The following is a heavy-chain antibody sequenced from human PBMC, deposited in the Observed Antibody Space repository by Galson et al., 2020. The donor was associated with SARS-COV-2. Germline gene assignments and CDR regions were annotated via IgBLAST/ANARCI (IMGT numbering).Heavy chain of an antibody. Sequence: GGSLRLSCTASGFTFRDYAMTWVRQAPGKGLEWVSTAGYSGGTYYADSVKGRFTISRDNSKNTMYLQMKSLRAEDTAVYYCTNARGGTTVLEPRFVYWGRGTLVVVSS. CDR2: AGYSGGT. CDR1: GFTFRDYA. CDR3: TNARGGTTVLEPRFVY. V-gene: IGHV3-23*01. D-gene: IGHD4-17*01. J-gene: IGHJ4*02.